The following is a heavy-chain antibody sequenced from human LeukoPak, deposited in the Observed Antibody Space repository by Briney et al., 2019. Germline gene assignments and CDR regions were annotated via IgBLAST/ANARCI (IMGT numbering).Heavy chain of an antibody. D-gene: IGHD2-2*02. J-gene: IGHJ6*03. CDR2: ISGSGSTI. Sequence: GGSLRLSCAASGFTFGDYSMTWIRQAPGKGLEWVSYISGSGSTIYYADSVKGRFTISRDNSKNTLFLQMNSLTAEDTAVYYCARDSIPYYYYYMDVWGKGTTVTVSS. CDR3: ARDSIPYYYYYMDV. CDR1: GFTFGDYS. V-gene: IGHV3-11*04.